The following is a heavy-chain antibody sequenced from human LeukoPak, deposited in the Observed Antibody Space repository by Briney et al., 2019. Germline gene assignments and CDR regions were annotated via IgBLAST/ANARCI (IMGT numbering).Heavy chain of an antibody. Sequence: SVKVSCKASGGTFSSYAISWVRQAPGQGLEWMGGIIPIFGTANYAQKFQGRVTITTDESTSTAYMELSSLRSEDTAVYYCARRKPITMVRGVISGYYMDVWGKGTTVTVSS. CDR2: IIPIFGTA. J-gene: IGHJ6*03. D-gene: IGHD3-10*01. CDR1: GGTFSSYA. V-gene: IGHV1-69*05. CDR3: ARRKPITMVRGVISGYYMDV.